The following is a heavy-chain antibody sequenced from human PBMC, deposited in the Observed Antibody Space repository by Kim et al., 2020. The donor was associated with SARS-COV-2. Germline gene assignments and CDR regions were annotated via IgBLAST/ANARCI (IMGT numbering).Heavy chain of an antibody. CDR3: AKKSVHIVVVIAGDDAFDI. CDR2: ISGSGGST. D-gene: IGHD2-21*01. V-gene: IGHV3-23*01. Sequence: GGSLSLSCAASGFTFSSYAMSWVRQAPGKGLEWVSAISGSGGSTYYADSVKGRFTISRDNSKNTLYLQMNSLRAEDTAVYYCAKKSVHIVVVIAGDDAFDIWGQGTMVTVSS. J-gene: IGHJ3*02. CDR1: GFTFSSYA.